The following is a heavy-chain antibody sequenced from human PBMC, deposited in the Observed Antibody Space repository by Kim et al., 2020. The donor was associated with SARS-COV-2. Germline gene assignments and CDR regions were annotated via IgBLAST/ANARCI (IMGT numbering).Heavy chain of an antibody. CDR2: ISSSSSYI. CDR3: ARDGGQRWEPTPSSDY. D-gene: IGHD1-26*01. V-gene: IGHV3-21*01. J-gene: IGHJ4*02. Sequence: GGSLRLSCAASGFTFSSYSMNWVRQAPGKGLEWVSSISSSSSYIYYADSVKGRFTISRDNAKNSLYLQMNSLRAEDTAVYYCARDGGQRWEPTPSSDYWGQGTLVTVSS. CDR1: GFTFSSYS.